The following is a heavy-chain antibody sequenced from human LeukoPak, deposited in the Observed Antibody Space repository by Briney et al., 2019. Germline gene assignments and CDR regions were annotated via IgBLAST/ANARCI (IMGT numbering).Heavy chain of an antibody. CDR1: GFTVSSNY. D-gene: IGHD3-3*01. CDR2: IYSGGST. CDR3: VVLRFLEWPAYFDY. V-gene: IGHV3-53*01. J-gene: IGHJ4*02. Sequence: GGSLRLSCAASGFTVSSNYMSWVRQAPGKGLEWVSVIYSGGSTYYADSVKGRFTISRDNSKNTLYLQMNSLRAEDTAVYYCVVLRFLEWPAYFDYWGQGTLVTVSS.